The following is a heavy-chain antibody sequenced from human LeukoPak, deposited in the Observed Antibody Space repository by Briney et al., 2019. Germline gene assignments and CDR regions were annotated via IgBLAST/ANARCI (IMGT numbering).Heavy chain of an antibody. CDR3: AQSSGWDSLKY. D-gene: IGHD6-19*01. J-gene: IGHJ4*02. CDR2: INPNSGGT. Sequence: ASVKVSCKASGYTFTDYYLHWVRQAPGQGLEWMGWINPNSGGTHYAQKFLGRVTMTRDTPISTAYMELSRLRSDDTAVYYCAQSSGWDSLKYWGQGTLVTVSS. V-gene: IGHV1-2*02. CDR1: GYTFTDYY.